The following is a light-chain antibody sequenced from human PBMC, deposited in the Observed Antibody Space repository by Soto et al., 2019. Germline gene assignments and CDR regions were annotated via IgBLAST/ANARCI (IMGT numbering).Light chain of an antibody. V-gene: IGKV1-39*01. CDR3: QQSYSNPRT. J-gene: IGKJ1*01. CDR1: QSVGTY. CDR2: GVS. Sequence: DIQMTQSPSSLSASVGDRVTIACRASQSVGTYLDWYPHRPGKAPKLLIYGVSSLHSGVPSRFSGSGSDTDFTLTISSLQPEAFATDYCQQSYSNPRTFGQGTKVDIK.